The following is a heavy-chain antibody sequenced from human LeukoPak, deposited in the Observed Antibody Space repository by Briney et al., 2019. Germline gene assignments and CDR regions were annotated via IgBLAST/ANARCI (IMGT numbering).Heavy chain of an antibody. D-gene: IGHD3-3*01. Sequence: PSETLSLTCTVSGGSISSGGYYWNWIRQHPGKGLEWIGYIYYSGSTNYNPSLKSRVTISVDTSKNQFSLKLSSVTAADTAVYYCATSSPPYYDFWSGYPHYYGMDVWGQGTTVTVSS. CDR2: IYYSGST. CDR1: GGSISSGGYY. CDR3: ATSSPPYYDFWSGYPHYYGMDV. J-gene: IGHJ6*02. V-gene: IGHV4-61*08.